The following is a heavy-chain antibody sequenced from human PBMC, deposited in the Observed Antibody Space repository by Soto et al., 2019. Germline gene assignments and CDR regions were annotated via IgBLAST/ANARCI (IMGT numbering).Heavy chain of an antibody. J-gene: IGHJ4*02. V-gene: IGHV3-23*01. CDR2: ISGSGGST. CDR3: AKELGYFDWLLLGGVPDFDY. Sequence: GGSLRLSCAASGFTFSSYAMSWVRQAPGKGLEWVSAISGSGGSTYYADSVKGRFTISRDNSKNTLYLQMNSLRAEDTAVYYCAKELGYFDWLLLGGVPDFDYCGQGTLVIVSS. D-gene: IGHD3-9*01. CDR1: GFTFSSYA.